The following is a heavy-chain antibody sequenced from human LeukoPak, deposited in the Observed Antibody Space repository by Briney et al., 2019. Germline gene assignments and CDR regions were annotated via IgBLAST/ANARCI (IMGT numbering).Heavy chain of an antibody. CDR1: GGSINENNW. CDR2: NPPRGNT. CDR3: ARTTSYFHLDS. V-gene: IGHV4-4*02. Sequence: PSDTLSLTCAASGGSINENNWRSLGRPPPGGGVELIGVNPPRGNTHYPPPLQNRVTISADHSKNQFSLTLTSVSVEDAAIYYCARTTSYFHLDSWVRGSLASVSS. J-gene: IGHJ4*02. D-gene: IGHD1-1*01.